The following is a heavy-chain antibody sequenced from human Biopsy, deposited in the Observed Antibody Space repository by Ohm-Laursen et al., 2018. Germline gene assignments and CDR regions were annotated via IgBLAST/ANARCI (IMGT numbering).Heavy chain of an antibody. Sequence: ASVSVSCQTSGYTFTEYFVHWVRQAPGQGLEWMRWIDTINGGTRSAQKFQGRVTMNSDTSISTAYMELSRLTSDDPAVYYCSLERDPWGQGTLVTVSS. J-gene: IGHJ5*02. CDR1: GYTFTEYF. V-gene: IGHV1-2*02. CDR2: IDTINGGT. CDR3: SLERDP.